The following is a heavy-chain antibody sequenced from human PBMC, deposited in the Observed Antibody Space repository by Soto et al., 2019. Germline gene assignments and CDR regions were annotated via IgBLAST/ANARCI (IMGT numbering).Heavy chain of an antibody. CDR1: GGSISSSSYY. CDR2: IYYSGST. V-gene: IGHV4-39*01. D-gene: IGHD4-17*01. Sequence: SETLSLTCTVSGGSISSSSYYWGWIRQPPGKGLEWIGSIYYSGSTYYNPSLKSRVTISVDTSKNQFSLKLSSVTAADTAVYYCARPLDYGDYYWYFDLWGRGTLVTVSS. J-gene: IGHJ2*01. CDR3: ARPLDYGDYYWYFDL.